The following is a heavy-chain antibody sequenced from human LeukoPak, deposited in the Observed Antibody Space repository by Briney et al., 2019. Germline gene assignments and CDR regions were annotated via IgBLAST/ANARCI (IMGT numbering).Heavy chain of an antibody. D-gene: IGHD5-18*01. CDR3: ARDRSYGSFDY. V-gene: IGHV3-66*01. CDR1: GFTVSSNY. J-gene: IGHJ4*02. Sequence: GGCLRLSCAASGFTVSSNYMSWVRQAPGKGLEWVSVISSGGSTYYADSVKGRFTISRDNSKNTLYLQMNSLRAEDTAVYYCARDRSYGSFDYWGQGTLVTVSS. CDR2: ISSGGST.